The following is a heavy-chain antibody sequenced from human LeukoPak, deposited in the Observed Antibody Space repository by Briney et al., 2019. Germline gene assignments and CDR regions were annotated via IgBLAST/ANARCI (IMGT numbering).Heavy chain of an antibody. CDR3: ARDRTPGGMDV. V-gene: IGHV4-30-2*01. CDR1: GGSITSGDYY. J-gene: IGHJ6*02. D-gene: IGHD1-14*01. CDR2: IYHSGST. Sequence: SQTLSLTCTVSGGSITSGDYYWNWIRQPPGKGLEWIGYIYHSGSTYYNPSLKSRVTISVDRSKNQFSLKLSSVTAADTAVYYCARDRTPGGMDVWGQGTTVTVSS.